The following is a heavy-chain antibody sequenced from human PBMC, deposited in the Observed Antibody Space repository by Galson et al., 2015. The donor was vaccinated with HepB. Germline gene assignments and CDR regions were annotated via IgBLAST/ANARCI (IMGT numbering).Heavy chain of an antibody. CDR3: AKDPYLYSALAGTMAGFDY. V-gene: IGHV3-7*01. CDR1: GFTFSDFW. CDR2: IKQDGSEK. J-gene: IGHJ4*02. D-gene: IGHD6-19*01. Sequence: SLRLSCAAAGFTFSDFWMSWVRQAPGKGLEWVANIKQDGSEKYYLDSVKGRFTISRDNSKNTLYLQMNSLRAEDTALYYCAKDPYLYSALAGTMAGFDYWGQGTLVTVSS.